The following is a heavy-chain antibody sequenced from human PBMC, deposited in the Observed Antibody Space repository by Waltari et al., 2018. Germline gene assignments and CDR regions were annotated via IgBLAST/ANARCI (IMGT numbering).Heavy chain of an antibody. V-gene: IGHV4-4*02. D-gene: IGHD2-15*01. CDR2: VHRSGRT. Sequence: QLQLEQLGPGLVKPSETLSLICAVSGDSMGDSDLWNWVRQFPGKGLKWIGQVHRSGRTNYNPSFASRVTVSVDTSTGHFSLKVTSATAADTAVYYCARDRGRGLYLDSWGQGILVTVSP. CDR1: GDSMGDSDL. J-gene: IGHJ4*02. CDR3: ARDRGRGLYLDS.